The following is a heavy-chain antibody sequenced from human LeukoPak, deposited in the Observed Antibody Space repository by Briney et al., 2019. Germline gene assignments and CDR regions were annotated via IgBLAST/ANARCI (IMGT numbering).Heavy chain of an antibody. CDR1: GGTFSSYA. CDR2: IIPIFGTA. CDR3: ARAPNYDSSGYYAYYYGMDV. D-gene: IGHD3-22*01. Sequence: SVKVSCKASGGTFSSYAISWVRQAPGQGLEWMGGIIPIFGTANYAQKFQGRVTITADESTSTAYMELSSLRSEDTAVYYCARAPNYDSSGYYAYYYGMDVWGQGTTVTVSS. V-gene: IGHV1-69*13. J-gene: IGHJ6*02.